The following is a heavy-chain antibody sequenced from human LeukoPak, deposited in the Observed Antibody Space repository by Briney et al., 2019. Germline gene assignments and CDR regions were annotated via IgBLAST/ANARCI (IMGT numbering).Heavy chain of an antibody. D-gene: IGHD3-22*01. CDR1: GFTFSSYG. Sequence: GGSLRLSCAASGFTFSSYGMHWVRQAPGKGLEWVAVISYDGSNKYYADSVKGRFTISRDNSKNTLYLQMNSLRAEDTAVYYCAKSYYYDSSGPMVGNYFDYWGQGTLVTVSS. V-gene: IGHV3-30*18. J-gene: IGHJ4*02. CDR3: AKSYYYDSSGPMVGNYFDY. CDR2: ISYDGSNK.